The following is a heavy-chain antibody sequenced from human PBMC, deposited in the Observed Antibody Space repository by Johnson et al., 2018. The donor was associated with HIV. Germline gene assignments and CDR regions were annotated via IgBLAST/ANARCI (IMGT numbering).Heavy chain of an antibody. V-gene: IGHV3-30-3*01. Sequence: QVQLVESGGGVVQPGRSLRLSCAASAFTFRSYSMHWVRQAPGKGLEWVAVISYDGSNKYYAASVKGRFTISRDNSKNTLYLQMNSLGVEDTALYYCARGWLGLDAFDIWGQGTMVTVSS. J-gene: IGHJ3*02. D-gene: IGHD6-19*01. CDR2: ISYDGSNK. CDR3: ARGWLGLDAFDI. CDR1: AFTFRSYS.